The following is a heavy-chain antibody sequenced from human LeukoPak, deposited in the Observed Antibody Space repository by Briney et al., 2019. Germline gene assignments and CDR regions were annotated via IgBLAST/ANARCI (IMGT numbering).Heavy chain of an antibody. D-gene: IGHD4-23*01. Sequence: GGSLRLSCAASGFTFSSYGMHWVRQAPGKGLEWVAVIWYDGSNKYYADSVKGRFTISRDNSKNTLYLQMNSLRAEDTAVYYCARDFSGGNYYYYYGMDVWGQGTTVTVSS. CDR3: ARDFSGGNYYYYYGMDV. CDR2: IWYDGSNK. V-gene: IGHV3-33*01. J-gene: IGHJ6*02. CDR1: GFTFSSYG.